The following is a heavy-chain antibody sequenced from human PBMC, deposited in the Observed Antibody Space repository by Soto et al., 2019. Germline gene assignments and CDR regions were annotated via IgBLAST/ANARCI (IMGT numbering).Heavy chain of an antibody. CDR1: GFTFSSYS. D-gene: IGHD2-15*01. J-gene: IGHJ3*02. CDR2: ISGSGGVT. CDR3: AKVTDCCVSRCVDGIDI. Sequence: EVQLLESGGGLAQPGGSLRLSCAASGFTFSSYSMNWVRQAPGKGLEWVSIISGSGGVTSYADSVKGRFTISRDNSKNSLFLQMKSLRDEDTAVYYCAKVTDCCVSRCVDGIDIWGHGTLVAVS. V-gene: IGHV3-23*01.